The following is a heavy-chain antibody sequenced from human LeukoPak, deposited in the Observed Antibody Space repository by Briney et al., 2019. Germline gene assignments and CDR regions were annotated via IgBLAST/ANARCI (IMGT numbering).Heavy chain of an antibody. CDR2: INPNSGGT. Sequence: GASVKVSCKASGYTFTGYYMHWVRQAPGQGLEWMGWINPNSGGTNYAQKFQGRVTMTRDTSISTAYMELSRLRSDDTAVYYCARVPFVVVVAAQHYFDYWGQGTLVTVSS. V-gene: IGHV1-2*02. D-gene: IGHD2-15*01. CDR1: GYTFTGYY. J-gene: IGHJ4*02. CDR3: ARVPFVVVVAAQHYFDY.